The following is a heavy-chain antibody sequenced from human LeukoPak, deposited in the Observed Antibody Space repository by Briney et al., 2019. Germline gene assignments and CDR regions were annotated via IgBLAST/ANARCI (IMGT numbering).Heavy chain of an antibody. CDR2: IGTAGDT. J-gene: IGHJ3*02. CDR3: ARSMMAAAGYFAFDI. CDR1: GFTFSRYD. D-gene: IGHD6-13*01. V-gene: IGHV3-13*01. Sequence: PGGSLRLSCAASGFTFSRYDMHWVRQPTGKGLEWVSAIGTAGDTYYPGSVKGRFTISRENAKNSLYLQMNSLRAGDTAVYYCARSMMAAAGYFAFDIWGQGTMVTVSS.